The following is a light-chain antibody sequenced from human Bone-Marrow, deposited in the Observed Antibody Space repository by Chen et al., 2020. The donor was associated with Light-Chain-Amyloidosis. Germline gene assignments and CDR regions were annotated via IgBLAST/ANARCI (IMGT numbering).Light chain of an antibody. V-gene: IGLV3-25*03. CDR3: QSADSSGTYEVI. J-gene: IGLJ2*01. CDR1: DLPTKY. CDR2: RDT. Sequence: SSELTQPPSVSVSPGQTARITCSGDDLPTKYAYWYQQKPGQAPVLVIHRDTARPSGISERFSGSSSGTTATLTISGGQAEDEADYHGQSADSSGTYEVIFGGGTKLTVL.